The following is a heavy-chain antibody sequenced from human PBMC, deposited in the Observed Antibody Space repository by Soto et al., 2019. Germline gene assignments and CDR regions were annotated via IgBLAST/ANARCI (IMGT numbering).Heavy chain of an antibody. V-gene: IGHV3-23*01. CDR1: GFTFTSYV. CDR2: ISGTGGST. CDR3: AKEMTSGYYLFDY. D-gene: IGHD3-22*01. J-gene: IGHJ4*02. Sequence: PGGSLRLSCAASGFTFTSYVMSWVCQAPGKGLEWVSTISGTGGSTYYPDSVKGRFTISRDNSKNTVYLQMNSLRAEDAAVYYCAKEMTSGYYLFDYWGQGTLVTVSS.